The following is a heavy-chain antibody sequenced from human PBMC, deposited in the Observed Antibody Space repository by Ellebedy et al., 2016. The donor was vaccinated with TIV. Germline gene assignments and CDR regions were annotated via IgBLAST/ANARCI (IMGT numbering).Heavy chain of an antibody. V-gene: IGHV3-7*01. J-gene: IGHJ4*02. CDR1: GFTFSGYW. CDR2: INQDGSEK. Sequence: GESLKISXAASGFTFSGYWMTWVRQAPGRGLEWVANINQDGSEKYYVDSVKGRFTISRDNAKNSLYLQMNSLRAEDTAVYYCARGGNSPIYWGQGTLATVSS. D-gene: IGHD5-18*01. CDR3: ARGGNSPIY.